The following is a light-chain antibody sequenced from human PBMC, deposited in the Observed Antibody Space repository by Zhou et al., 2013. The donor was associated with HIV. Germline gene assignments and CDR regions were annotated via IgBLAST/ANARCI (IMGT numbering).Light chain of an antibody. Sequence: AIRMTQSPSSFSASTGDRVTITCRASQGISSYLAWYQQKPGKAPKLLIYAASTLQSGVPSRFSGSGSGTDFTLTISCLQSEDFATYYCQQLNSYYLTFGGGTEGGGSN. V-gene: IGKV1-8*01. CDR2: AAS. J-gene: IGKJ4*01. CDR3: QQLNSYYLT. CDR1: QGISSY.